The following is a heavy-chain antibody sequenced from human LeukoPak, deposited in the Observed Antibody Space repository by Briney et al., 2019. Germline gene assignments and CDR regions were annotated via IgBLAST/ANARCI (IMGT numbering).Heavy chain of an antibody. J-gene: IGHJ4*02. V-gene: IGHV4-39*07. Sequence: SETLSLTCTVSGGSIRSSYYYWGWIRQPPGKGLEWIGSIYDSGSTYYNPSLKSRVTISVDRSKNQFSLKLSSVTTADTAVYYCARAPLDSSGYFDFDYWGQGTLVTVSS. D-gene: IGHD3-22*01. CDR1: GGSIRSSYYY. CDR3: ARAPLDSSGYFDFDY. CDR2: IYDSGST.